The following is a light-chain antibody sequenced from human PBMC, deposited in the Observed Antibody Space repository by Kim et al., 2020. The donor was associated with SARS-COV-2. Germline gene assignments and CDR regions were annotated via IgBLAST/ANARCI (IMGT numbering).Light chain of an antibody. J-gene: IGKJ2*01. Sequence: DIEMTQSPSSLSASVGDRIIVTCRASQDIKNYLAWYQQKPGKAPKLLIYAASTLQSGVPSRFSGSGSGTEFTLTISSLQTEDVATYYCQKYNSAPTFGQGTKLEI. V-gene: IGKV1-27*01. CDR2: AAS. CDR1: QDIKNY. CDR3: QKYNSAPT.